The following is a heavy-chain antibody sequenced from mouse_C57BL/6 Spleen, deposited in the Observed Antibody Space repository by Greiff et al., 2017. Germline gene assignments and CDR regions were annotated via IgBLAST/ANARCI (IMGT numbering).Heavy chain of an antibody. D-gene: IGHD2-10*01. J-gene: IGHJ1*03. CDR2: IYPGDGDT. V-gene: IGHV1-82*01. CDR3: ARSYYGNWYFDV. CDR1: GYAFSSSW. Sequence: QVQLKESGPELVKPGASVKISCKASGYAFSSSWMNWVKQRPGKGLEWIGRIYPGDGDTNYNGKFKGKATLTADKSSSTAYMQLSSLTSEDSAVYFCARSYYGNWYFDVWGTGTTVTVSS.